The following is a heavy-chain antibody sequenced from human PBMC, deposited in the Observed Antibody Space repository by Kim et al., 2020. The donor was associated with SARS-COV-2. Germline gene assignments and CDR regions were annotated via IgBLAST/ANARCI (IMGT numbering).Heavy chain of an antibody. J-gene: IGHJ6*02. CDR1: GDSVSSNSAA. Sequence: SQTLSLTCAISGDSVSSNSAAWNWIRQSPSRGLEWLGRTYYRSKWYNDYAVSVKSRITINPDTSKNQFSLQLNSVTPEDTAVYYCAKEKGGLSSSWCSGMDVWGRGTTVTVSS. CDR3: AKEKGGLSSSWCSGMDV. CDR2: TYYRSKWYN. D-gene: IGHD6-13*01. V-gene: IGHV6-1*01.